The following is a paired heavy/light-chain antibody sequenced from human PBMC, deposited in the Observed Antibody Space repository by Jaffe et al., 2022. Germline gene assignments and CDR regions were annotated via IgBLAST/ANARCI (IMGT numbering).Light chain of an antibody. CDR2: EVT. V-gene: IGLV2-14*01. CDR1: RSDVGAHDF. Sequence: QPALTQPASVSGSPGQSITISCTGTRSDVGAHDFVSWYQHHPGKAPKLIIYEVTYRPSGVPYRFSGSKSGNTASLTISGLQAGDEADYYCNSYTTSSTYVFGTGTKVTVL. CDR3: NSYTTSSTYV. J-gene: IGLJ1*01.
Heavy chain of an antibody. CDR1: GFQFSGYE. Sequence: EVQLVESGGRLVQTGGSLRLSCAASGFQFSGYEMNWVRQAPGKGLEWISYISASSDIINYADSVKGRFTISRDNAWNSLYLQMNSLRAEDTALYYCVVEYSSSRLSAFDFWGLGTMVTVSS. J-gene: IGHJ3*01. CDR2: ISASSDII. CDR3: VVEYSSSRLSAFDF. V-gene: IGHV3-48*03. D-gene: IGHD6-13*01.